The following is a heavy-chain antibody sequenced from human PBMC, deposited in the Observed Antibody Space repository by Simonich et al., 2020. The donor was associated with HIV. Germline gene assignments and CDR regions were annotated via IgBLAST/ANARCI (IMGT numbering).Heavy chain of an antibody. Sequence: QVQLQQWGAGLLKPSETLFLTCAVYGGASSGYFWTWIRQSPGKGLEWIGQINHSGSTNYNPSLKSRFTISVDTSKNQFSLKLSSVTAADTAVYYCARGRRWAYYWGQGTLVTVSS. CDR1: GGASSGYF. CDR3: ARGRRWAYY. V-gene: IGHV4-34*01. D-gene: IGHD6-13*01. CDR2: INHSGST. J-gene: IGHJ4*02.